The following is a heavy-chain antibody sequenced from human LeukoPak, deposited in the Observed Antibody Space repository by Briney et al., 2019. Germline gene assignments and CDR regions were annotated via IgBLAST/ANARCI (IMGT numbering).Heavy chain of an antibody. CDR2: IYTSGST. D-gene: IGHD3-10*01. CDR3: ASCGQFTDAYGSGPYDAFDI. J-gene: IGHJ3*02. V-gene: IGHV4-61*02. Sequence: PSQTLSLTCTVSGGSISSGSYYWSWIRQPAGKGLEWIGRIYTSGSTNYNPSLKSRVTISVDTSKNQFSLKLSSVTAADTAVYYCASCGQFTDAYGSGPYDAFDIWGQGTMVTVSS. CDR1: GGSISSGSYY.